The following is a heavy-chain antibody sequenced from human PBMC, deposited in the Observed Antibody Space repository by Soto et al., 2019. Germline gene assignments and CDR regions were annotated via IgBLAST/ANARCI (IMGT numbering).Heavy chain of an antibody. J-gene: IGHJ6*02. CDR2: MNQNGSEK. Sequence: GGSLRLSCTVSGFTFGNYWMTWVRQAPGKGLEWVANMNQNGSEKYYVDSVKGRFAISRDNAKNSLYLQMNSLSAEDTAVYYCASYRVSYATDVWGQGTTVTVSS. CDR1: GFTFGNYW. CDR3: ASYRVSYATDV. V-gene: IGHV3-7*05. D-gene: IGHD4-17*01.